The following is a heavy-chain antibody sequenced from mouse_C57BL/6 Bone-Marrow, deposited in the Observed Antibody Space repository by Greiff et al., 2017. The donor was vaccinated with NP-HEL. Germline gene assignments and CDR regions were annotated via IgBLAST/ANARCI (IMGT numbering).Heavy chain of an antibody. V-gene: IGHV1-31*01. CDR2: IYPYNGVS. CDR3: ARGGYYYAMDY. D-gene: IGHD3-1*01. Sequence: EVKVVESGPELVKPGASVKISCKASGYSFTGYYMHWVKQSHGNILDWIGYIYPYNGVSSYNQKFKGKATLTVDKSSSTAYMGLRSLTSEDSAVYYCARGGYYYAMDYWGQGTSVTVSS. CDR1: GYSFTGYY. J-gene: IGHJ4*01.